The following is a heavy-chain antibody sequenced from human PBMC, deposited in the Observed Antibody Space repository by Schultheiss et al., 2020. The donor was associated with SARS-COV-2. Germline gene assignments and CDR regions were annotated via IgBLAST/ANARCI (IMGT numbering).Heavy chain of an antibody. J-gene: IGHJ6*02. Sequence: GESLKISCKASGYTFTGYYMHWVRQAPGQGLEWMGWINPNSGGTNYAQKFQGWVTMTRDTSTSTVYMELSSLRAEDTAVYYCAKVTKAIAAGYYYGMDVWGQGTTVTVSS. V-gene: IGHV1-2*04. CDR1: GYTFTGYY. D-gene: IGHD6-13*01. CDR3: AKVTKAIAAGYYYGMDV. CDR2: INPNSGGT.